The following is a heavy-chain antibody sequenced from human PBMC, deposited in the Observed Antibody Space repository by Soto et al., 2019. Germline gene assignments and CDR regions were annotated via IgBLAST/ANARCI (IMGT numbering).Heavy chain of an antibody. V-gene: IGHV1-69*13. CDR2: IIPIFGTA. D-gene: IGHD3-22*01. J-gene: IGHJ3*02. CDR1: GGTFSSYA. CDR3: ATVTKRSNYYDSSGPDAFDI. Sequence: GASVKVSCKASGGTFSSYAISWVRQAPGQGLEWMGGIIPIFGTANYAQKFQGRVTITADESTSTAYMELSSLRSEDTAVYYCATVTKRSNYYDSSGPDAFDIWGQGTMVTVSS.